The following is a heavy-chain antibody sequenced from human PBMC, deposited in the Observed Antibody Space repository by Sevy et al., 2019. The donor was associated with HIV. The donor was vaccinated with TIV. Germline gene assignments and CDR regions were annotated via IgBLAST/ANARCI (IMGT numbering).Heavy chain of an antibody. D-gene: IGHD6-13*01. CDR1: GFTFSSYW. CDR2: IKQDGSEK. V-gene: IGHV3-7*01. J-gene: IGHJ5*02. CDR3: ARDRAAAGSHWIDP. Sequence: GGSLRLSCAASGFTFSSYWMSWVRQAPGKGLEWVANIKQDGSEKYYVDSVKGRFTISRDNAKNSLYLQMNSLRAEDAAVYYCARDRAAAGSHWIDPWGQGTLVTVSS.